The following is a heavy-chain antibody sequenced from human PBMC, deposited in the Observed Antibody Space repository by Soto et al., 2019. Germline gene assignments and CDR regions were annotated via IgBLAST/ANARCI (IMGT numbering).Heavy chain of an antibody. J-gene: IGHJ4*02. Sequence: PGGSLRLSCAASGFTFSSYAMSWVRQAPGKGLEWVSAISGSGGSTYYADSVKGRFTISRDNSKNTLYLQMNSLRAEGTAVYYCAKDGLGVVTASDYWGQGTLVTVSS. V-gene: IGHV3-23*01. D-gene: IGHD2-21*02. CDR3: AKDGLGVVTASDY. CDR2: ISGSGGST. CDR1: GFTFSSYA.